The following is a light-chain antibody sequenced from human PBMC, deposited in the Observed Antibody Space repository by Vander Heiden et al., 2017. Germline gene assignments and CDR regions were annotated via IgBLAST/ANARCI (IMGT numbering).Light chain of an antibody. V-gene: IGKV1-39*01. CDR3: QQNDSFPPWT. Sequence: DIQMTQSPSSLSASVGDRVTISCRASQSISSSLNWYQQKPGKAPKVLIYGASSLQSGVPSRFSGSGSGTEFTLTISSRQPEDFATYYCQQNDSFPPWTFGQGTKVEIK. CDR2: GAS. CDR1: QSISSS. J-gene: IGKJ1*01.